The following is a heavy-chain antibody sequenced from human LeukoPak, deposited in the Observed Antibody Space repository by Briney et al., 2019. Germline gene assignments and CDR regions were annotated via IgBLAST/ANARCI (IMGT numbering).Heavy chain of an antibody. Sequence: ASVKVSCKASGYTFTSYAMNWVRQAPGQGLEWMGWINTNTGNPTYAQGFTGRFVFSLDTSVSTAYLQISSLKAEDTAVYYCATTRRELLRARYFDYWGQGTLVTVSS. J-gene: IGHJ4*02. D-gene: IGHD1-26*01. CDR1: GYTFTSYA. CDR3: ATTRRELLRARYFDY. V-gene: IGHV7-4-1*02. CDR2: INTNTGNP.